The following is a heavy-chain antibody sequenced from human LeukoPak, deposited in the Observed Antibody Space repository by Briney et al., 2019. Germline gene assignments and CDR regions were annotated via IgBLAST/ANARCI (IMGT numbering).Heavy chain of an antibody. CDR3: ARSSAWSPFDY. J-gene: IGHJ4*02. D-gene: IGHD6-19*01. CDR1: GGSISTYY. V-gene: IGHV4-59*01. Sequence: SETLSLTCTVSGGSISTYYWSWMRQPPGRGLEWIGYIYYSGSTNHNPSLQSRVTISVDTSKNQFSLKLNSVTATVTAVYYCARSSAWSPFDYWGQGTLVTVSS. CDR2: IYYSGST.